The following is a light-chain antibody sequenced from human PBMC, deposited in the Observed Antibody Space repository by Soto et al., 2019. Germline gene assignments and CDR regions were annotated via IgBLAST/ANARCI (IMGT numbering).Light chain of an antibody. CDR1: SSDVGGYNY. CDR3: SSYTSSSIDYV. J-gene: IGLJ1*01. CDR2: EVS. V-gene: IGLV2-14*01. Sequence: QSALTQPASVSGSPGQSITISCTGTSSDVGGYNYVSWYQQHPGKAPKLMIYEVSNRPSGVSNRFSGSKSGNTASLTISGLQPDDDADYYCSSYTSSSIDYVFGTGTKVTVL.